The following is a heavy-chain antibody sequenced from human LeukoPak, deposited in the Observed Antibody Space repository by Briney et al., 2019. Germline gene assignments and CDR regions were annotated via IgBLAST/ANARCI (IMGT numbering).Heavy chain of an antibody. CDR3: ARAAPRSSSIETYYFVY. V-gene: IGHV1-8*01. Sequence: ASVRVSCKASGYTFTSYDINWVRQATGQGLEWMGWMNPNSGNTGYAQKFQGRVTMTRNTSISTAYMELSSLRSEDTAVYYCARAAPRSSSIETYYFVYWGQGTLVTVSS. J-gene: IGHJ4*02. CDR1: GYTFTSYD. D-gene: IGHD6-13*01. CDR2: MNPNSGNT.